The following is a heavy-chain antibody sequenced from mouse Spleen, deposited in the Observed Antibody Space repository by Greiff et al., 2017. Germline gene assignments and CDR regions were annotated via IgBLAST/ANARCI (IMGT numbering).Heavy chain of an antibody. Sequence: EVKLVESGPSLVKPSQTLSLTCSVTGDSITSCYWNWVRKFPGNKLEYMGYISYSGSTYYNPSPKSRISITRDTSKNQYYLQLNSVTTEDTATYYCARATATSDFYYLDYWGQGTTLTVSS. D-gene: IGHD1-2*01. CDR3: ARATATSDFYYLDY. CDR2: ISYSGST. J-gene: IGHJ2*01. V-gene: IGHV3-8*02. CDR1: GDSITSCY.